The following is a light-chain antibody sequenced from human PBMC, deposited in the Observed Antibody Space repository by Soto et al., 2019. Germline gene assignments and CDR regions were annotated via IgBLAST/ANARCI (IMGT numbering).Light chain of an antibody. CDR3: QQYATSPGT. CDR1: RSASSIY. V-gene: IGKV3-20*01. CDR2: GAA. Sequence: VLTQSPGTLSLSPGEGATLSCRASRSASSIYIGWYQQKPGQAPRLLIYGAASRATGIPDRFSGSGSGTDFTLTISRLEPEEFAVYYCQQYATSPGTFGQGTKVEIK. J-gene: IGKJ1*01.